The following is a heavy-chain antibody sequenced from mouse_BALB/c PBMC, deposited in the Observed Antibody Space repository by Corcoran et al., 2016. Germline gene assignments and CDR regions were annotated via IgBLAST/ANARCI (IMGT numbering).Heavy chain of an antibody. Sequence: QIQLVQSGPELKKPGETVKISCKASGYTFTNYGMNWVKQAPGKGLKWMGWINTNTGEPTYAEEFKGRFAFSLETSASTAYLQINNLQNEDTATYFCARGTMTFAYWGQGTLVTVSA. CDR3: ARGTMTFAY. J-gene: IGHJ3*01. CDR1: GYTFTNYG. CDR2: INTNTGEP. D-gene: IGHD2-4*01. V-gene: IGHV9-3*02.